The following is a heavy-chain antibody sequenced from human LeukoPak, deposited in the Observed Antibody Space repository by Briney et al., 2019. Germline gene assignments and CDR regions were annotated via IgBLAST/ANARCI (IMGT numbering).Heavy chain of an antibody. CDR3: ARVAWGSAADAFDI. V-gene: IGHV3-74*01. CDR1: GFTFSSYW. J-gene: IGHJ3*02. Sequence: PGGSLRLSCAASGFTFSSYWMHWVRQAPGKGLVWVSRINSDGSSTSYADSVKGRFTISRDNAKNTLCLQMNSLRAEDTAVYYCARVAWGSAADAFDIWGQGTMVTVSS. CDR2: INSDGSST. D-gene: IGHD3-16*01.